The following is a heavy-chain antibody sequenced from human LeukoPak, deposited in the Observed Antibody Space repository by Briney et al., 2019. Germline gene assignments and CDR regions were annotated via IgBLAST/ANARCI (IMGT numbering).Heavy chain of an antibody. CDR1: GGSFSGYY. CDR2: INHSGST. V-gene: IGHV4-34*01. CDR3: ARGRGGIAGSRGRYNWFDP. J-gene: IGHJ5*02. D-gene: IGHD6-13*01. Sequence: SETLSLTCAVYGGSFSGYYWSWIRQPPGKGLEWIGEINHSGSTDYNPSLKSRVTISVDTSKNQFSLKLSSVTAADTAVYYCARGRGGIAGSRGRYNWFDPWGQGTLVTVSS.